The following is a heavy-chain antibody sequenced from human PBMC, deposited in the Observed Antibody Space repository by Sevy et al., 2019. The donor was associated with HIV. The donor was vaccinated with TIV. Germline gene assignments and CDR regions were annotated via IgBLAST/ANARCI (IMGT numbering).Heavy chain of an antibody. V-gene: IGHV1-2*02. CDR3: ARDFLAVTSIPSDAFDI. D-gene: IGHD2-21*02. J-gene: IGHJ3*02. Sequence: ASVKVSCKASGYTFTGYYMNWVRQAPGQGLEWMGWINPNSSDTQYSEKFQGRVTMTRDTSISTAYMQLSSLRSDDTAVYYCARDFLAVTSIPSDAFDIRGQGTMVTVSS. CDR1: GYTFTGYY. CDR2: INPNSSDT.